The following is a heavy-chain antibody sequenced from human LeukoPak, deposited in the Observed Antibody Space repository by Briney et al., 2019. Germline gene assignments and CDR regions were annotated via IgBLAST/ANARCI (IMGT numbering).Heavy chain of an antibody. J-gene: IGHJ4*02. Sequence: GGSLRLSCAASGFTFSSYTMNWVRQAPGKGLEWVSSISTSSIYVYYTDSLKGRFTISRDNARNSLYLQMNSLRAEDTAVYYCARDQDWNDRGGLDYWGQGTLVTVSS. D-gene: IGHD1-1*01. CDR1: GFTFSSYT. V-gene: IGHV3-21*01. CDR2: ISTSSIYV. CDR3: ARDQDWNDRGGLDY.